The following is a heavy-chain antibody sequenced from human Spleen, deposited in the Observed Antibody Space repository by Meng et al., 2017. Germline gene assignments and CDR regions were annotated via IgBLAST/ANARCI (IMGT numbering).Heavy chain of an antibody. CDR2: VYYNGNT. CDR1: GGSISSAGFF. J-gene: IGHJ4*02. V-gene: IGHV4-31*03. CDR3: ARDRLRQLDS. D-gene: IGHD5-12*01. Sequence: QVQLQDSSPGLVKPSETLSLTCTVSGGSISSAGFFWSWIRHHPGKGLEWIVSVYYNGNTYSNPALKSRVTSSVDTSKNQFSLRLTSVTAADTAMYYCARDRLRQLDSWGQGTLVTVSS.